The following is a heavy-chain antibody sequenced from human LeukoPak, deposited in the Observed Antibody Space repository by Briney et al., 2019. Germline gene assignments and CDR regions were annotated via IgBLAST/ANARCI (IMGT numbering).Heavy chain of an antibody. CDR1: GFTFSKDD. D-gene: IGHD3-16*01. J-gene: IGHJ2*01. Sequence: QPGGSLRLSCAASGFTFSKDDFHWVRQAPGEGLEWVAAIGVTGDTYYADSVKGRFTISREDAANSLYLQMRSLGAGDTALYYCTKEFWGSRAACAGGSYYDFWGRGALVTVSS. CDR2: IGVTGDT. V-gene: IGHV3-13*01. CDR3: TKEFWGSRAACAGGSYYDF.